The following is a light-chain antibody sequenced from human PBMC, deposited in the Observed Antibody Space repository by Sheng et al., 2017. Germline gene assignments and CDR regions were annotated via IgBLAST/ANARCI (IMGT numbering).Light chain of an antibody. CDR2: DAS. CDR1: QNVYIY. V-gene: IGKV3-11*01. J-gene: IGKJ2*01. Sequence: EIVLTQSPATLSLSPGERATLSCRASQNVYIYLAWYQQKPGQAPRLVIHDASNRAAGIPARFSGSGSGTDFTLTISSLEPEDFAVYYCQQRANGGSFGQGPGWRSN. CDR3: QQRANGGS.